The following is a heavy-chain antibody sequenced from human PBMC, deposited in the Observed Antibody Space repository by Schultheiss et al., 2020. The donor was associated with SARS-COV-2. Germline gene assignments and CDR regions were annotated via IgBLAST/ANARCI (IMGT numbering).Heavy chain of an antibody. J-gene: IGHJ5*02. CDR3: ARDPAYGRFDP. V-gene: IGHV3-15*01. Sequence: GGSLRLSCAASGFTFSNAWMSWVRQAPGKGLEWVGRIKSKTDGGTTDYAAPVKGRFTISRDDSKNTLYLQMNSLKTEDTAVYYCARDPAYGRFDPWGQGTLVTVSS. D-gene: IGHD4-17*01. CDR1: GFTFSNAW. CDR2: IKSKTDGGTT.